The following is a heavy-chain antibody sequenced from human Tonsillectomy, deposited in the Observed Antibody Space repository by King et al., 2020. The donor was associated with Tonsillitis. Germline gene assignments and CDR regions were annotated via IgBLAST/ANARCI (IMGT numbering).Heavy chain of an antibody. CDR1: GFTFDDYA. Sequence: VQLVESGGGLVQPGRSLRLSCAASGFTFDDYAMHWVRQAPGKGLEWVSGISWNSGSIGYADSVKGRFTISRDNAKNSLYLQMNSLRAEDTALYYCAKGYSSGWGNNWFDPWGQGTLVTVSS. V-gene: IGHV3-9*01. CDR2: ISWNSGSI. CDR3: AKGYSSGWGNNWFDP. D-gene: IGHD6-19*01. J-gene: IGHJ5*02.